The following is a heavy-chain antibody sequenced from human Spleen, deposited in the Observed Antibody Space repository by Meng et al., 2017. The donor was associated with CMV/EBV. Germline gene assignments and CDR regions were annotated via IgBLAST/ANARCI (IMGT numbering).Heavy chain of an antibody. D-gene: IGHD2/OR15-2a*01. J-gene: IGHJ4*02. CDR2: IIPIYGTT. CDR3: ARSCNGNTCPFDF. CDR1: EGTFRTYA. V-gene: IGHV1-69*05. Sequence: CKAAEGTFRTYAVTWVRQAPGQGLEWMGRIIPIYGTTNYAQKFQGRVTITTDESTGTAYMELSSLRSEDAAFYYCARSCNGNTCPFDFWGQGTLVTVSS.